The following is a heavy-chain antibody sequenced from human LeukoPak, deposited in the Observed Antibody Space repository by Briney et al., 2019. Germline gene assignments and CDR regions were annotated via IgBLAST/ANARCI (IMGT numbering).Heavy chain of an antibody. J-gene: IGHJ4*02. CDR1: GGSISSYY. CDR2: IYYSGST. D-gene: IGHD6-19*01. V-gene: IGHV4-59*01. CDR3: ARRAVAGFDY. Sequence: SETLSLTCTVSGGSISSYYWSWIRQPPGKGLEWIGYIYYSGSTNYNPSHKSRVTISVDTSKNQFSLKLSSVTAADTAVYYCARRAVAGFDYWGQGTLVTVSS.